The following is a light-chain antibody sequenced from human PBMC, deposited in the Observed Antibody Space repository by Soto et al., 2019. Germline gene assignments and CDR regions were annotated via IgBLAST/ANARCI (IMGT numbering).Light chain of an antibody. Sequence: FVLTQPPSVSGAPGERVTISCPGGNSNTWAGYDAHWYQLLPGTAPKLLIYGNSNRPSGVPDRFSGSKSGTSASLAITGLQAEDEADYYCQSYDTSLSALYVFGTGTKVTVL. CDR1: NSNTWAGYD. CDR2: GNS. V-gene: IGLV1-40*01. J-gene: IGLJ1*01. CDR3: QSYDTSLSALYV.